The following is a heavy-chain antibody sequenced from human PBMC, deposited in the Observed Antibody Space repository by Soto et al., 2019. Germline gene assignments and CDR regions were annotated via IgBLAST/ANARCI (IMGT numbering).Heavy chain of an antibody. J-gene: IGHJ5*02. Sequence: SVKVSWKASAYTLTGYDINLVRQATGQGLEWMGWMNPNSGNTGYAKKFQGRVTMTRNTSISTAYMELSSLRSEDTAVYYCARGGWDSSSWYDSNWFDPWGQGTLVTVS. CDR1: AYTLTGYD. V-gene: IGHV1-8*01. CDR3: ARGGWDSSSWYDSNWFDP. D-gene: IGHD6-13*01. CDR2: MNPNSGNT.